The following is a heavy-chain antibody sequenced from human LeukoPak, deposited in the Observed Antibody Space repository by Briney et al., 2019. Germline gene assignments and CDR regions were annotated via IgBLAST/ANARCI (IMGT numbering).Heavy chain of an antibody. V-gene: IGHV1-18*01. J-gene: IGHJ4*02. Sequence: ASVKVSCKASGYIFTSYGITWVRQAPGQGLEWMGWISCYNGNTNYVQRLQGRVTMTTDTSTSTAYMELRSLRSDDTAVFYCARGYIRQLSLAYWGQGTLVTVSS. CDR2: ISCYNGNT. D-gene: IGHD6-6*01. CDR1: GYIFTSYG. CDR3: ARGYIRQLSLAY.